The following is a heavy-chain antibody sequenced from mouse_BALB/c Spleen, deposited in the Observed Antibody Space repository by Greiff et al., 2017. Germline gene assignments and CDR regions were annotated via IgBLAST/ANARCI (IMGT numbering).Heavy chain of an antibody. Sequence: QVQLKESGPGLVAPSQSLSITCTVSGFSLTSYGVHWVRQPPGKGLEWLGVIWAGGSTNYNSALMSRLSISKDNSKSQVFLKMNSLQTDDTAMYYCARDYYGISYPYWYFDVWGAGTTVTVSS. D-gene: IGHD1-1*01. J-gene: IGHJ1*01. V-gene: IGHV2-9*02. CDR3: ARDYYGISYPYWYFDV. CDR1: GFSLTSYG. CDR2: IWAGGST.